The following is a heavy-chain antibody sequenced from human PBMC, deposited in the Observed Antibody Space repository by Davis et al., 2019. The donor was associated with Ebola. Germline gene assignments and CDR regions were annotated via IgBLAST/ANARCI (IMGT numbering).Heavy chain of an antibody. Sequence: GESLKISCAASGFTFSSYWMSWVRQAPGKGLEWGSAISGSGGSTYYADSVKGRFTISRDNSKKTLYLQMNSLRAEDTAVYYCAKDRGYCSGGSCYSYWYFDLWGRGTLVTVSS. CDR2: ISGSGGST. CDR1: GFTFSSYW. CDR3: AKDRGYCSGGSCYSYWYFDL. J-gene: IGHJ2*01. V-gene: IGHV3-23*01. D-gene: IGHD2-15*01.